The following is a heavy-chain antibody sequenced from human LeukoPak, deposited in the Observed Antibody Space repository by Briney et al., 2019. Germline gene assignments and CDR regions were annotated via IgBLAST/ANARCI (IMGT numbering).Heavy chain of an antibody. CDR2: ISRSGGTI. Sequence: GGSLRLSCAASGFTFNSYEMNWVRQAPGKGLEWLSYISRSGGTIYADSVKGRFTISRDNAKNSLYLQMNSLRAEDTAVYYCARDRSGWYRWFDPWGQGTLVTVSS. CDR3: ARDRSGWYRWFDP. D-gene: IGHD6-19*01. J-gene: IGHJ5*02. V-gene: IGHV3-48*03. CDR1: GFTFNSYE.